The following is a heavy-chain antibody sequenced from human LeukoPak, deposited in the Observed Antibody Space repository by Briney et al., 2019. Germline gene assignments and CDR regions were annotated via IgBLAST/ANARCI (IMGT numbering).Heavy chain of an antibody. CDR3: VRESGGYYGGAFDY. CDR1: GYSFPSYG. J-gene: IGHJ4*02. D-gene: IGHD3-22*01. V-gene: IGHV1-18*01. CDR2: ISAYNGNT. Sequence: GASVEVSCRASGYSFPSYGINWVRQAPGQGLEWMGWISAYNGNTNYAQNLQGRVTMTTDTSTSTAYMELRSLRSDDTAVYYCVRESGGYYGGAFDYWGQGTLVTVSS.